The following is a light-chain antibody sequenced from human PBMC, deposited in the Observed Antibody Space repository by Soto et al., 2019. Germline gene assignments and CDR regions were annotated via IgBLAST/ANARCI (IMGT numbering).Light chain of an antibody. Sequence: DIPMSPSASSLPASIGDRVSIACRASQSISSWLAWYQQKPGKAPKLLIYDASSLESGVPSRFSGSGSGTEFTLTITSLQPDDFATYYCQPYETFSRTFGPGTKVDI. CDR1: QSISSW. V-gene: IGKV1-5*01. CDR2: DAS. J-gene: IGKJ1*01. CDR3: QPYETFSRT.